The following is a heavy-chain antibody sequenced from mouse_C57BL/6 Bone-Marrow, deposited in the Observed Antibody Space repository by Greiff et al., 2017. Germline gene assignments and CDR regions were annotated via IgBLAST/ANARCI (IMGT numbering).Heavy chain of an antibody. CDR3: AREGLLFLEYAMDY. V-gene: IGHV1-50*01. J-gene: IGHJ4*01. CDR2: IDPSDSYT. Sequence: QVQLQQPGAELVKPGASVKLSCKASGYTFTSYWMQWVKQRPGQGLEWIGEIDPSDSYTNYNQKFKGKATLTVDTSSSTAYMQLSSLTAEDSAVYYCAREGLLFLEYAMDYWGQGTSVTVSS. D-gene: IGHD1-1*02. CDR1: GYTFTSYW.